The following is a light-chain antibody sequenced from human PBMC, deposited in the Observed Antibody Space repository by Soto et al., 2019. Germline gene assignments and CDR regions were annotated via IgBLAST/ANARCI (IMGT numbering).Light chain of an antibody. V-gene: IGLV1-40*01. J-gene: IGLJ3*02. CDR1: SSNIGAGYD. CDR3: QPYDSSLSGNWV. Sequence: QSVLTQPPSVSGAPGQRVTISCTGSSSNIGAGYDVHWYQQLPGTAPKLLIYGNSNRPSGVPDRFSGSKSGTSASLAITGLQAEDEADYYCQPYDSSLSGNWVFGGGTQLTV. CDR2: GNS.